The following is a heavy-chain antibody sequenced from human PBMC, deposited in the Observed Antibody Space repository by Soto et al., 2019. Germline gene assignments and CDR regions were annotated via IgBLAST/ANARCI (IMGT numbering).Heavy chain of an antibody. J-gene: IGHJ6*02. V-gene: IGHV1-24*01. D-gene: IGHD3-3*01. Sequence: ASVKVSCKVSGYTLTELSMHWVRQAPGKGREWMGGFDPEDGETIYAQKFQGRVTMTEDTSTDTAYMELSSLRSEDTAVYYCATVNNLRFLDGPPLSGYYYYYGMDVWGQGXTVTVSS. CDR1: GYTLTELS. CDR3: ATVNNLRFLDGPPLSGYYYYYGMDV. CDR2: FDPEDGET.